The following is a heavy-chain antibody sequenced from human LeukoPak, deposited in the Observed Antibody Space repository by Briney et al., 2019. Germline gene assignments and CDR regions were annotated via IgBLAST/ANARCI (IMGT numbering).Heavy chain of an antibody. D-gene: IGHD2-2*02. CDR2: INPSVGST. J-gene: IGHJ4*02. V-gene: IGHV1-46*01. CDR3: ARLGTLGYCSSTSCYNQDGY. CDR1: GYTFTSYY. Sequence: ASVKVSCKASGYTFTSYYMHWVRQAPGQGLEWMGIINPSVGSTSYAQKFQGRVTITRDTSTSTVYMELSSLRSEDTAVYYCARLGTLGYCSSTSCYNQDGYWGQGTLVTVSS.